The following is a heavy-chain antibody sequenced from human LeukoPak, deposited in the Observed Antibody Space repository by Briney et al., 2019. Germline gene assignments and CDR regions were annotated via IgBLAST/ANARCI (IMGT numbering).Heavy chain of an antibody. CDR2: ISSSGSTI. D-gene: IGHD5-18*01. J-gene: IGHJ4*02. V-gene: IGHV3-48*03. CDR3: ARASGGYSYYFDY. Sequence: GGSLRLSCAASGFTFSSYEMNWVRQAPGKGLEWVSYISSSGSTIYYADSVKGRFTISRDNAKNSLYLQMNGLRAEDTAVYYCARASGGYSYYFDYWGQGTLVTVSS. CDR1: GFTFSSYE.